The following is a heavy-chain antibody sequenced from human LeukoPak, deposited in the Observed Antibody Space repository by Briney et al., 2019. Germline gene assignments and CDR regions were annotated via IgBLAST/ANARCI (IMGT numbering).Heavy chain of an antibody. J-gene: IGHJ4*02. V-gene: IGHV4-61*02. Sequence: SETLSLTCTVSGGSISSGSYYWSWIRQPAGKGLEWIGRIYTSGSTYYNPSLKSRVTISVDTSKNQFSLKLSSVTAADTAVYYCARATYDSSGYYYAYWGQGTLVTVSS. CDR3: ARATYDSSGYYYAY. CDR1: GGSISSGSYY. D-gene: IGHD3-22*01. CDR2: IYTSGST.